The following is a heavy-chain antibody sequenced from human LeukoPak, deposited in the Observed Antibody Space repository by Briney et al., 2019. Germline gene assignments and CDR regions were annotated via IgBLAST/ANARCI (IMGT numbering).Heavy chain of an antibody. V-gene: IGHV1-8*01. CDR3: TRGSSGRRDS. Sequence: ASVKVSCKASGYTFTSCDINWVRQATGQGLEWLGWMNPNSGNTGYGQNFQDRITMTRDISIGTAYMELTNLTSEDTAIYYCTRGSSGRRDSWGQRTLVTVST. CDR1: GYTFTSCD. D-gene: IGHD6-19*01. CDR2: MNPNSGNT. J-gene: IGHJ4*02.